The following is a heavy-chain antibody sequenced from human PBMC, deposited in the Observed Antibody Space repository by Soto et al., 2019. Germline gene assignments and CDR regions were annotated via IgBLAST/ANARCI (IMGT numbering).Heavy chain of an antibody. CDR1: GGSISSYY. CDR2: IYYSGST. D-gene: IGHD1-1*01. V-gene: IGHV4-59*01. Sequence: SETLSLTCTVSGGSISSYYWSWIRQPPGKGLEWIGYIYYSGSTNYNPSLKSRVTISVDTSKNQFSLKLSSVTAADTAVYYCARDREQGTKTLWFDPWGQGTLVTVSS. CDR3: ARDREQGTKTLWFDP. J-gene: IGHJ5*02.